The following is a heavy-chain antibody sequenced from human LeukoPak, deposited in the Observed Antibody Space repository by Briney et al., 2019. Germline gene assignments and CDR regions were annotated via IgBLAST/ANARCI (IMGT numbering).Heavy chain of an antibody. D-gene: IGHD2-2*01. CDR2: ISGSGGST. V-gene: IGHV3-23*01. J-gene: IGHJ4*02. CDR1: GFTFSSYA. Sequence: GGSLRLSCAASGFTFSSYAMSWVRQAPGKGLEWVSAISGSGGSTYYADSVKGRFTISRDNSKNTLYLQMNSLRAKDTAVYYCAKDIVVIPAGGDHFDYWGQGTLVTVSS. CDR3: AKDIVVIPAGGDHFDY.